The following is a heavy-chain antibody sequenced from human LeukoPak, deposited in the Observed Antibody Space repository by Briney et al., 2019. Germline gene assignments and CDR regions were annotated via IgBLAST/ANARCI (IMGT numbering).Heavy chain of an antibody. V-gene: IGHV4-34*01. J-gene: IGHJ4*02. Sequence: SETLSLTCTVSAGSISSHYWSWIRQPPGKGLEWIGEINHSGSTNYNPSLKSRVTISVDTSKNQFSLKLSSVTAADTAVYYCARVNFPYGGNTQGRRGYYYFDYWGQGTLVTVSS. D-gene: IGHD4-23*01. CDR2: INHSGST. CDR1: AGSISSHY. CDR3: ARVNFPYGGNTQGRRGYYYFDY.